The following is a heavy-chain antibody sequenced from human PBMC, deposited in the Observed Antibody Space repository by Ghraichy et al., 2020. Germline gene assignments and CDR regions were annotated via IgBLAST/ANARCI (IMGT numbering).Heavy chain of an antibody. J-gene: IGHJ3*02. Sequence: GGSLRLSCAASGFTFSSYWMSWVRQAPGKGLEWVANIKQDGSEKYYVDSVKGRFTISRDNAKNSLYLQMNSLRAEDTAVYYCARQPLIAVAAAGAFDIWGQGTMVTVSS. V-gene: IGHV3-7*03. CDR2: IKQDGSEK. CDR3: ARQPLIAVAAAGAFDI. CDR1: GFTFSSYW. D-gene: IGHD6-13*01.